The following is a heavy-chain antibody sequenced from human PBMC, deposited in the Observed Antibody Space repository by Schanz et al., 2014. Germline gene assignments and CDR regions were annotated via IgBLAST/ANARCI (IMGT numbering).Heavy chain of an antibody. CDR3: AKVRYSSGWRGDYFDE. V-gene: IGHV3-23*01. D-gene: IGHD6-25*01. CDR1: GFTLSNYA. CDR2: LSEGGGGT. Sequence: EMQLLESGGGLAQPGGSLRLSCAASGFTLSNYAMSWVRQAPGKGLEWVSALSEGGGGTHYADSVRGRFTISSDSSKNTLYLQMNSLRAEDTAVYYCAKVRYSSGWRGDYFDEWGQGTLGTVSS. J-gene: IGHJ4*02.